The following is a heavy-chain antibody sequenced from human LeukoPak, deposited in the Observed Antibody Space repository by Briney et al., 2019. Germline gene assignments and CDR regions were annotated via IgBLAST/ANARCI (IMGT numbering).Heavy chain of an antibody. V-gene: IGHV3-48*02. J-gene: IGHJ4*02. Sequence: GGSLRLSCAASGLIFSTAWMNWVRQAPGKGLEWISYISSSSSPIYYADSVKGRFTISRDNAKNSLYLQMNSLRDEDTAVYYCARDSGLVVGALNFDYWGQGTLVTVSS. CDR1: GLIFSTAW. CDR3: ARDSGLVVGALNFDY. CDR2: ISSSSSPI. D-gene: IGHD1-26*01.